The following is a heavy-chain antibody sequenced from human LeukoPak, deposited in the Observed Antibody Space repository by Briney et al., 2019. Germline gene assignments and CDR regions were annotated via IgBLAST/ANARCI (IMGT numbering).Heavy chain of an antibody. CDR3: ARDDGSYSRSPGFDY. V-gene: IGHV3-21*01. D-gene: IGHD1-26*01. Sequence: GGSLRLSCVVSGFTFSRYSMNWVRQAPGKGLEWVSSISTSSSYIYYADSVKGRFTIFRDNARNSLFLQMNSLRAEDTAVYYCARDDGSYSRSPGFDYWGQGTLVTVSS. CDR1: GFTFSRYS. CDR2: ISTSSSYI. J-gene: IGHJ4*02.